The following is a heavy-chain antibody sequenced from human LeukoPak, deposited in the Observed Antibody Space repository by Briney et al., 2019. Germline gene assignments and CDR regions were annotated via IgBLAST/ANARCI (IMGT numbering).Heavy chain of an antibody. CDR3: ARPKAALGAFDI. J-gene: IGHJ3*02. CDR1: GFTFSSYS. CDR2: ISSSSSYI. V-gene: IGHV3-21*01. Sequence: GGSLRLSCAASGFTFSSYSMNWVRQAPGKGLEWVSSISSSSSYIYYADSVKGRFTISRDNAKNSLYLQMNSLRAEDTAVYYCARPKAALGAFDIWGQGTMVTVSS. D-gene: IGHD6-6*01.